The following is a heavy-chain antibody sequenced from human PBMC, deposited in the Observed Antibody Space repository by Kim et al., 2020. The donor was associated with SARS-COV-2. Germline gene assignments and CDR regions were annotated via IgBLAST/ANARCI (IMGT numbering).Heavy chain of an antibody. J-gene: IGHJ4*02. V-gene: IGHV3-11*03. CDR3: ARLPWSGYHYRIRGHFDY. CDR1: GFTFSDYY. D-gene: IGHD3-3*01. CDR2: ISSSSSYT. Sequence: GGSLRLSCAASGFTFSDYYMSWIRQAPGKGLEWVSYISSSSSYTNYADSVKGRFTISRDNAKNSLYLQMNSLRAEDTAVYYCARLPWSGYHYRIRGHFDYWGQGTLVTVSS.